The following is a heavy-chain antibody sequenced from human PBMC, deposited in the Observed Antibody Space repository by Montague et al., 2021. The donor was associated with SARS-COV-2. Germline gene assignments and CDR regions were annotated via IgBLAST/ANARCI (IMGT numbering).Heavy chain of an antibody. J-gene: IGHJ4*02. CDR1: GFTFSSYE. V-gene: IGHV3-48*03. D-gene: IGHD6-19*01. CDR3: ARVGIGQWLVPNYSTLFDH. Sequence: SLRLSCAASGFTFSSYEMNWVRQAPGKGLEWVSYISSRGSTIYYADSVKGRFTISRDNAKNSLYLQMNSLRAEDTAVYYCARVGIGQWLVPNYSTLFDHWGQGTLVTVSS. CDR2: ISSRGSTI.